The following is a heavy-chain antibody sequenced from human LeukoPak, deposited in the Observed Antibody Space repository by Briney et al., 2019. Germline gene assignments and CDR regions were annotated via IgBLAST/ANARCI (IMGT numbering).Heavy chain of an antibody. Sequence: ASVKVSCKASGYTFASYYMHWVRQAPGQGLEWMGIINPSGGSTSYPQKFQGRVTMTRDMSTSTVYMELSSLRSEDTAVYYCARVLSGGLRTTYWFDPWGQGTLVTVSS. D-gene: IGHD7-27*01. V-gene: IGHV1-46*01. CDR1: GYTFASYY. CDR2: INPSGGST. CDR3: ARVLSGGLRTTYWFDP. J-gene: IGHJ5*02.